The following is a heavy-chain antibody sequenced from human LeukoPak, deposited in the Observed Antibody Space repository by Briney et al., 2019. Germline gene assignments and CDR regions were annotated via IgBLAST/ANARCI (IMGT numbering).Heavy chain of an antibody. CDR1: GFTFSSYE. V-gene: IGHV3-48*03. D-gene: IGHD3-10*01. J-gene: IGHJ5*02. Sequence: GGSLRLSCAAPGFTFSSYEMNWVRQAPGKGLEWVSYISSSGSTIYYADSVKGRSTISRDNAKNSLYLQMNSLRAEDTAVYYCARVWLRSIGVHPWGQGTLVTVSS. CDR2: ISSSGSTI. CDR3: ARVWLRSIGVHP.